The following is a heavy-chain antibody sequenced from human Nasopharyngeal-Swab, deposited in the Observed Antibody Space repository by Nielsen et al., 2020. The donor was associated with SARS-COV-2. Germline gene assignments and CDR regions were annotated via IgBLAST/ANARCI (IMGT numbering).Heavy chain of an antibody. J-gene: IGHJ4*02. V-gene: IGHV4-39*01. D-gene: IGHD6-13*01. Sequence: SETLSLTCTVSGGPISSRSSYWGWIRQPPGRGLEWIGSIYYSGSTYYTPSLESRVTISVDTSKNQFFLKLRSVTAADTAVYYCARRHSSSWYSSGRAFDYWGQGTLVTVSS. CDR1: GGPISSRSSY. CDR2: IYYSGST. CDR3: ARRHSSSWYSSGRAFDY.